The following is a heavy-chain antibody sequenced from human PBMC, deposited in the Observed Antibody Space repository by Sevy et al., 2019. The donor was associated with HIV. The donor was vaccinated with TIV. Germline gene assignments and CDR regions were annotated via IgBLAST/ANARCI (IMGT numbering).Heavy chain of an antibody. CDR2: IFYNGNT. CDR1: GVSITSGNSY. J-gene: IGHJ4*02. D-gene: IGHD3-10*01. V-gene: IGHV4-61*01. CDR3: ARGLNYYVSGSFDY. Sequence: SETLSLICSVSGVSITSGNSYWSWIRQPPVKGLEWIGYIFYNGNTNYNPTLESRVTMSVDTSNSQFSLSLRSVTAADTAVYYCARGLNYYVSGSFDYWGQGTLVTVSS.